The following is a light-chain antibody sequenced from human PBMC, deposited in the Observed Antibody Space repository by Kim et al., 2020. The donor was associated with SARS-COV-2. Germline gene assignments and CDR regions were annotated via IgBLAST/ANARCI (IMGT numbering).Light chain of an antibody. Sequence: EIVLTQSPGTLSLSPGERATLSCRASQSVSSSYLAWYQQKPGQAPRLLIDGASSRATGIPDRFSGSGSGTDFTLTISRLEPEDVAVYYCQQYGSSPLTFGRGTKVDIK. J-gene: IGKJ4*01. CDR2: GAS. CDR1: QSVSSSY. CDR3: QQYGSSPLT. V-gene: IGKV3-20*01.